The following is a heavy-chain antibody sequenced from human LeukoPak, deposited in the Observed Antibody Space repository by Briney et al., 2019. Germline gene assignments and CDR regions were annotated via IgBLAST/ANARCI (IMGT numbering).Heavy chain of an antibody. V-gene: IGHV6-1*01. Sequence: SQTLSLTCAISGDSVSSNSAAWNWIRQSPSRGLEWLGRTYYRSKWYNDYAVSVKSRITINPDTSKNQFSLQLNSVTPEDTAAYYCARDELLWFGETYYYYYGMDVWGKGTTVTVSS. J-gene: IGHJ6*04. CDR3: ARDELLWFGETYYYYYGMDV. CDR2: TYYRSKWYN. D-gene: IGHD3-10*01. CDR1: GDSVSSNSAA.